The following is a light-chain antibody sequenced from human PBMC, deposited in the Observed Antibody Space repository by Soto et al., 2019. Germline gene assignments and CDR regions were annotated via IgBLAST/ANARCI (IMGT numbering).Light chain of an antibody. CDR1: QGIRND. V-gene: IGKV1-6*01. CDR2: AAS. J-gene: IGKJ2*01. CDR3: LQDYNYPYT. Sequence: AIQMTQSRSSLSASVGDRVTITCRASQGIRNDLGWYQQKPGKAPKLLIFAASTLQSGVPSRFSGSGSGTDFTLTISXLQPEDFATYYCLQDYNYPYTFGQGTKVDIK.